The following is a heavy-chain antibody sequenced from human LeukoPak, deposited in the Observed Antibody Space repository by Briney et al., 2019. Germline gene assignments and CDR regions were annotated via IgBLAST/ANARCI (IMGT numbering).Heavy chain of an antibody. Sequence: GGSLRLSCAASGFTFSSYIMNWVRQAPGKGLEWVSSISGSNNYIYYAASVKGRFTISRDNAKNSLYLQMNSLRADDTAVYYCARGYTHGLDVWGQGTTVTVSS. CDR1: GFTFSSYI. J-gene: IGHJ6*02. CDR2: ISGSNNYI. V-gene: IGHV3-21*01. D-gene: IGHD5-18*01. CDR3: ARGYTHGLDV.